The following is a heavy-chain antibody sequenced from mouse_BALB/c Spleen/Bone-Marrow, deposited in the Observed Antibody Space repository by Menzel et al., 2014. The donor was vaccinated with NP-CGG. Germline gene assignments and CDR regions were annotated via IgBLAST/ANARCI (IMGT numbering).Heavy chain of an antibody. CDR3: ARYRLGTYFDY. D-gene: IGHD2-14*01. J-gene: IGHJ2*01. CDR2: GDPANGNT. V-gene: IGHV14-3*02. CDR1: GFNIKDTY. Sequence: EVQRVESGAELVKPGASVKLSCTASGFNIKDTYMHWVKQRPEQGLEWIGRGDPANGNTKYDPKFQGKATITADTSSNTAYLQLSGLTSEDTAVYYCARYRLGTYFDYWGQGTTLTVSS.